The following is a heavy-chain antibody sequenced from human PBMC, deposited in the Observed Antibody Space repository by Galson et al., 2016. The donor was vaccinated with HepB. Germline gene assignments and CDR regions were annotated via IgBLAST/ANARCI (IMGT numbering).Heavy chain of an antibody. V-gene: IGHV4-34*01. J-gene: IGHJ4*02. CDR1: GGSFSGYY. Sequence: SETLSLTCAVYGGSFSGYYWSWIRQPPGKGLEWIGEINHSGSTNYNPSLKSRVTISVDTSKNQFSLKLSSVTAADTAVYYCARGRDRGVRRFDYWGQGTLVTVSS. D-gene: IGHD3-10*01. CDR3: ARGRDRGVRRFDY. CDR2: INHSGST.